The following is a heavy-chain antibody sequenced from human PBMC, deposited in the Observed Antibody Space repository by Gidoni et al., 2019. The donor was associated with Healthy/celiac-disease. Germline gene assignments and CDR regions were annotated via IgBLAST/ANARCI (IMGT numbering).Heavy chain of an antibody. CDR2: ISSSSSYI. CDR1: GFTFSRYS. CDR3: AREDGMDV. V-gene: IGHV3-21*01. J-gene: IGHJ6*02. Sequence: EVQLVESGGGLVKPGGALRLSCAASGFTFSRYSMNWVRHAPGQGLEWVSSISSSSSYIYYADSVKGRFTISRDNAKNSLYLQMNSLRAEDTAVYYCAREDGMDVWGQGTTVTVSS.